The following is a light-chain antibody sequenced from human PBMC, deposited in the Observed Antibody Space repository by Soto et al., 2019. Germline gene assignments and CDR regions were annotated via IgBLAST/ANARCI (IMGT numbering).Light chain of an antibody. CDR3: ASWDDSLLGWV. CDR1: SSNIGSNT. V-gene: IGLV1-44*01. Sequence: QSVLTQPPSASGTPGQRVTISCSGSSSNIGSNTVNWYQQLPGTAPKLLLYSNNQRPSGVPVRFSGSKSGTSASLAISGLQSDDEADYYCASWDDSLLGWVFAGGTTLTVL. CDR2: SNN. J-gene: IGLJ3*02.